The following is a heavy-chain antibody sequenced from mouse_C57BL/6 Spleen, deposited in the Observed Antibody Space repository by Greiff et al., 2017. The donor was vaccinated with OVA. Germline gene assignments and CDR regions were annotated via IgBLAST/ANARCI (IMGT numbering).Heavy chain of an antibody. CDR2: ILHGSGFT. V-gene: IGHV1-9*01. Sequence: QVQLKESGAELMKPGASVSLSSKAPGYTFTGYRTGWVKPRPGHGPEWIGEILHGSGFTNYHDNLKGPAPLSADTSSNTAYMQLSSLTTEDSAIYYCARSGAMDYWGQGTSVTVSS. D-gene: IGHD3-1*01. J-gene: IGHJ4*01. CDR1: GYTFTGYR. CDR3: ARSGAMDY.